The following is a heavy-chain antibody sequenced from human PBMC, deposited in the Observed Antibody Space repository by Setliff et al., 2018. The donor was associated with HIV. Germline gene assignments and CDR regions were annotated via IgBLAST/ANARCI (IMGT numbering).Heavy chain of an antibody. V-gene: IGHV4-38-2*02. D-gene: IGHD3-10*01. CDR3: ARGVRIRVVTATYFDY. CDR2: IYHSGST. Sequence: KPSETLSLTCSVSGYSISSGYYWGWIRQPPGKGLEWIGSIYHSGSTFYNSSLRSRVTISIDTSKNQFSLKVTSVTAADTAVYYCARGVRIRVVTATYFDYWGQVTLVTVSS. J-gene: IGHJ4*02. CDR1: GYSISSGYY.